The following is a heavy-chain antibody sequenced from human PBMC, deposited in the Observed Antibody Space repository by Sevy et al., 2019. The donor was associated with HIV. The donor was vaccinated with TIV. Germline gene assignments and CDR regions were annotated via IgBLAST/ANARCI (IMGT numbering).Heavy chain of an antibody. V-gene: IGHV3-53*01. CDR2: IYDVSST. Sequence: GGSLRLSCAASGFTVSSNYMSWDRQAPGKGLEWVSLIYDVSSTYFADAVEGRFTISTDNSKNTLYLQMNSLRAEDTAVYYCATQSGYSTSPGAFDIWGQGTMVTVSS. D-gene: IGHD6-6*01. J-gene: IGHJ3*02. CDR3: ATQSGYSTSPGAFDI. CDR1: GFTVSSNY.